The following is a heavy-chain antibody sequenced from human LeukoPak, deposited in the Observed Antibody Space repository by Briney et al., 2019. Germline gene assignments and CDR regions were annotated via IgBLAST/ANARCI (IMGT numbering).Heavy chain of an antibody. D-gene: IGHD3-3*01. V-gene: IGHV4-59*01. CDR2: IYYSGST. J-gene: IGHJ3*02. CDR3: ASPRGSGTHAFDI. CDR1: GGSISSYY. Sequence: PSETLSLTCTVSGGSISSYYWSWIRQPPGKGLEWIGYIYYSGSTNYNPSLKSRVTISVDTSKNQFSLKLSSVTAADTAVYYCASPRGSGTHAFDIWGQGTMITVSS.